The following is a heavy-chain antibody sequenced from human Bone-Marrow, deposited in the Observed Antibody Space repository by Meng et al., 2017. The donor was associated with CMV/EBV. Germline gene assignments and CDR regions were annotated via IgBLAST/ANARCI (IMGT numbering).Heavy chain of an antibody. Sequence: SVKVSCKASGGTFSSYAISWVRQAPGQGLEWMGGIIPIFGTANYAQKFQGRVTITTDESTSTAYMELSSLRSEDTAVYYCASGGVSHRPSIAARRGFGDWCDPWGQGNLVNVNS. CDR3: ASGGVSHRPSIAARRGFGDWCDP. CDR2: IIPIFGTA. CDR1: GGTFSSYA. J-gene: IGHJ5*02. V-gene: IGHV1-69*05. D-gene: IGHD6-6*01.